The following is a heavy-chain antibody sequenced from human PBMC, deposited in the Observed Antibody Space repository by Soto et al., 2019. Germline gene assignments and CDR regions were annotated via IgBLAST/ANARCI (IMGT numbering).Heavy chain of an antibody. V-gene: IGHV1-69*13. Sequence: SVKVSCKASGGNFRSEAISWVRQAPGHGLEWMGRIIPMFSTPHYAQKFQGRVTIIADESTTTVNMEMRGLTYEDTAVYYCARAQFSDILTADDYGMDVWGQGTSVTV. CDR3: ARAQFSDILTADDYGMDV. CDR1: GGNFRSEA. CDR2: IIPMFSTP. J-gene: IGHJ6*02. D-gene: IGHD3-9*01.